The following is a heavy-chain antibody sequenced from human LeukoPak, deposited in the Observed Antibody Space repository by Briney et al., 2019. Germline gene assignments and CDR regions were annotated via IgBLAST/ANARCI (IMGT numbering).Heavy chain of an antibody. CDR1: GFTFSSFA. V-gene: IGHV3-23*01. CDR2: FDGNGPNT. J-gene: IGHJ4*02. CDR3: GRDPKPGAFDY. Sequence: GGSLRLSCAASGFTFSSFAMTWVRQAPGKGLEWVSGFDGNGPNTYYADSVKGRWTISRDNAKNSLYLQMNSLRAEDTAVYYCGRDPKPGAFDYWGQGTLVTVSS. D-gene: IGHD7-27*01.